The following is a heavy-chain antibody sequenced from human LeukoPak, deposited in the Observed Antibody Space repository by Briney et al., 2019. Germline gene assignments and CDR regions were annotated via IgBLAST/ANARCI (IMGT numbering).Heavy chain of an antibody. CDR1: GFTVSSNS. D-gene: IGHD3-22*01. CDR3: ARGVSIVAIISEFDS. J-gene: IGHJ4*02. Sequence: GGSLRLSCAASGFTVSSNSMTWVRQAPGKGLEWVSVIYSGGSTYYADSVKGRFTISRDNAKNSLYLQMNSLRAKDTAVYYCARGVSIVAIISEFDSWGQGTLVTVSS. V-gene: IGHV3-66*01. CDR2: IYSGGST.